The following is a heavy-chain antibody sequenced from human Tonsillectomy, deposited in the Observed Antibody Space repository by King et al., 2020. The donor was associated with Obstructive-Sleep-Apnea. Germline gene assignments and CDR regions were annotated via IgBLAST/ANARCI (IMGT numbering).Heavy chain of an antibody. CDR1: GFPFSSYG. V-gene: IGHV3-33*01. Sequence: VQLVESGGGVVQPGRSLRLSCAASGFPFSSYGMHWVRQAPGKGLEWVAVIWYDGSNKYYTDSVKGRFTISRDNSKNTLYLQMNSLRAEDTAVYYCAXTLYEPAAYXAYXGQGTLVTVSS. D-gene: IGHD1-14*01. CDR3: AXTLYEPAAYXAY. J-gene: IGHJ4*02. CDR2: IWYDGSNK.